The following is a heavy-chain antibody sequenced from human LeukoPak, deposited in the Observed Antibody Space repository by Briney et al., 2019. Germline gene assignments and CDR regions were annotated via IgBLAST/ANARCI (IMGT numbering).Heavy chain of an antibody. CDR2: MNPNSGNT. CDR3: ARGMDYYDSSPTPPDY. D-gene: IGHD3-22*01. J-gene: IGHJ4*02. V-gene: IGHV1-8*01. Sequence: ASVKVSCKASGYTFTSYDINWVRQATGQGLEWMGWMNPNSGNTGYAQKFQGRVTMTRNTSISTAYMELSSLRSEDTAVYYCARGMDYYDSSPTPPDYWGQGTLVTVSS. CDR1: GYTFTSYD.